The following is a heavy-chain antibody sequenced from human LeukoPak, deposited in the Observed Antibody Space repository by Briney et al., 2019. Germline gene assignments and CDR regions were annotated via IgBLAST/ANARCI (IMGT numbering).Heavy chain of an antibody. J-gene: IGHJ3*02. D-gene: IGHD4-17*01. V-gene: IGHV4-34*01. CDR2: INHSGST. CDR3: ARAGFYGDYDDAFDI. CDR1: SGSFSGYY. Sequence: PSETLSLTCAVYSGSFSGYYWSWIRQPPGKGLEWIGEINHSGSTNYNPSLKSRVTISVDTSKNQFSLKLSSVTAADTAVYYCARAGFYGDYDDAFDIWGQGTMVTVSS.